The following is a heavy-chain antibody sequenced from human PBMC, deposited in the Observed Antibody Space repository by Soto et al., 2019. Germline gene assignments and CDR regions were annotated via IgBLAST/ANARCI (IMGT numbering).Heavy chain of an antibody. J-gene: IGHJ6*02. CDR3: AKGQHCSNTSGYFDYYGMDF. CDR2: ISYDGSNK. Sequence: QVQLVESGGGVVQPARSLRLSCAASGFTFNTYGMHWVRQSPAKALEWVAVISYDGSNKYYADSVKGRPTISRDDSKKPLEVQMSSLSSEDRALYYCAKGQHCSNTSGYFDYYGMDFGGQGPKV. V-gene: IGHV3-30*18. D-gene: IGHD2-2*01. CDR1: GFTFNTYG.